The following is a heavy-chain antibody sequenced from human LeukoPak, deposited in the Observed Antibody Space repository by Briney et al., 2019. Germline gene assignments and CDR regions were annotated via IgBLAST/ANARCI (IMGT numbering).Heavy chain of an antibody. V-gene: IGHV4-34*01. J-gene: IGHJ4*02. D-gene: IGHD3-9*01. CDR3: ARPSSYDILTGNGFDY. CDR1: GVSFSGYY. Sequence: SETLSLTCAVYGVSFSGYYWSWIRQPPGKGLEWIGEINHSGSTNYNPSLKSRVTISVDTSKNQFSLMLGSVTAADTAVYYCARPSSYDILTGNGFDYWGQGTLVTVSS. CDR2: INHSGST.